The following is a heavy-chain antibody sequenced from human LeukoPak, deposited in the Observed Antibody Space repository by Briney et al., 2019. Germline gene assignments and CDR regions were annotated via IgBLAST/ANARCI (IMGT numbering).Heavy chain of an antibody. J-gene: IGHJ6*02. CDR2: ISWNSGSI. CDR3: ARDITAAHPKGYGMDV. D-gene: IGHD6-6*01. CDR1: GFTFDDYA. V-gene: IGHV3-9*01. Sequence: PGRSLRLSCAASGFTFDDYAMHWVRQAPGKGLEWVSGISWNSGSIGYADSVKGRFTISRDNAKNSLYLQMNSLRAEDTALYYCARDITAAHPKGYGMDVWGQGTTVTVSS.